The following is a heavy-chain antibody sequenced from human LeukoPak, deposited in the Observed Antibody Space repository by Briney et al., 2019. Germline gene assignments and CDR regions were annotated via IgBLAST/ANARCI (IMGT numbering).Heavy chain of an antibody. CDR3: AKSRAYCGGDCYSWNLDY. CDR1: GFTFSSYA. J-gene: IGHJ4*02. V-gene: IGHV3-23*01. D-gene: IGHD2-21*02. Sequence: QSGGSLRLSCAASGFTFSSYAMSWVRQAPGKGLEWVSAISGSGGSTYYADSVKGRFTISRDNSKNTLYLQMSSLRAEDTAVYYCAKSRAYCGGDCYSWNLDYWGQGTLVTVSS. CDR2: ISGSGGST.